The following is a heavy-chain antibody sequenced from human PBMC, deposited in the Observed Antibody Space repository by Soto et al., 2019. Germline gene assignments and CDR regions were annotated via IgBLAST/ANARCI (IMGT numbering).Heavy chain of an antibody. V-gene: IGHV4-39*01. Sequence: PAETLSLTCTVSGGSXSSSKYYWGWIRQPPGKGLEGIGSIYYSGSTYYNPSLKSRVTISVDTSKNQFSLKLSSVTAADTAVYYCARLVYDSSGYRPGWGQGTLVTVSS. D-gene: IGHD3-22*01. CDR2: IYYSGST. CDR1: GGSXSSSKYY. J-gene: IGHJ4*02. CDR3: ARLVYDSSGYRPG.